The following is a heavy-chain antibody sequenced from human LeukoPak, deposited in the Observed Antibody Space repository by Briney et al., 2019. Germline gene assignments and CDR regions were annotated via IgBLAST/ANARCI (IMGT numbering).Heavy chain of an antibody. CDR1: GFTFSSYE. Sequence: PGGSLRLSCAASGFTFSSYEMNWVRQAPGKGLEWVTYISSSGSTIYYADSVKGRFTISRDNAKNSLYLQMNSLRAEDTAVYYCARWSLMTPLPDYYYYYGMDVWGQGTTVTVSS. V-gene: IGHV3-48*03. CDR3: ARWSLMTPLPDYYYYYGMDV. CDR2: ISSSGSTI. D-gene: IGHD2-8*01. J-gene: IGHJ6*02.